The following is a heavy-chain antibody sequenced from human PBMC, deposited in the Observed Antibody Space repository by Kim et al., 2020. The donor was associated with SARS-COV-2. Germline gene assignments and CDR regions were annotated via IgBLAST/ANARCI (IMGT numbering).Heavy chain of an antibody. Sequence: SSGRKFKGETTITPDTSTSTVYMELSSLTSEDTAVYYCAREGPETYYFDHWGQGTLDTVSS. CDR3: AREGPETYYFDH. V-gene: IGHV1-46*01. J-gene: IGHJ4*02.